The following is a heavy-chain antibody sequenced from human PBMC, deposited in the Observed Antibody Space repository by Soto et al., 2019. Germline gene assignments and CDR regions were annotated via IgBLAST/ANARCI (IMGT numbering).Heavy chain of an antibody. D-gene: IGHD5-12*01. Sequence: SETLSLTCTVSDDSISSYYWSWIRQPPGKGLEWIGYIYYSGSTNYNPSLKSRVTISIDTSKNQFSLKLSSVTAVDTAVYYCAVRRDGYNYGFDYWGQGTLVTVS. CDR2: IYYSGST. J-gene: IGHJ4*02. V-gene: IGHV4-59*01. CDR3: AVRRDGYNYGFDY. CDR1: DDSISSYY.